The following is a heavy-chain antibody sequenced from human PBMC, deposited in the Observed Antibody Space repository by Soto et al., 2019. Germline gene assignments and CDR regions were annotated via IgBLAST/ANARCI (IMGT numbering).Heavy chain of an antibody. J-gene: IGHJ4*02. D-gene: IGHD6-6*01. CDR2: MYYSGST. V-gene: IGHV4-31*03. CDR3: ASYSGSADFDF. Sequence: QVQLQESGPGLVKPSQTLSLTCTVSGGSISSGGYYWSWVRQHPGKGLEWIGYMYYSGSTYYNPSLTSRITMSVDTSKNQFSLKLSSVTAADTAVYYCASYSGSADFDFWGQGTLVTVSS. CDR1: GGSISSGGYY.